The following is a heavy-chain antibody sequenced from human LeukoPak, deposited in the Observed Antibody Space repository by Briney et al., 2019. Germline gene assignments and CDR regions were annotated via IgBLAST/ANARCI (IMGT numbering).Heavy chain of an antibody. J-gene: IGHJ3*02. CDR1: GFTFDDYA. CDR3: AKGEVTVVVDAFDI. CDR2: ISWNSGSI. V-gene: IGHV3-9*03. D-gene: IGHD3-22*01. Sequence: PGRSLRLSCAASGFTFDDYAMHWVRQAPGMGLEWVSGISWNSGSIGYGDSVKGRFTTSRDNAKNSLYLQMNSLRAEDMALYYCAKGEVTVVVDAFDIWGQGTMVTVSS.